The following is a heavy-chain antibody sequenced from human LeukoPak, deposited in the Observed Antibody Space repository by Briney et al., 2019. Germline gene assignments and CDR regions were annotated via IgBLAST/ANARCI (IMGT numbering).Heavy chain of an antibody. J-gene: IGHJ3*02. CDR3: ARGGPFLEWFAAFDI. D-gene: IGHD3-3*02. V-gene: IGHV3-7*01. Sequence: PGGSLRLSCAASGFTFSSYSMSWVRQAPGKGLEWVANIKQDGSEKYYVDSVRGRFTISRDNAKNSLYLQMHSLRAEDTALYYCARGGPFLEWFAAFDIWGQGTMVTVSS. CDR1: GFTFSSYS. CDR2: IKQDGSEK.